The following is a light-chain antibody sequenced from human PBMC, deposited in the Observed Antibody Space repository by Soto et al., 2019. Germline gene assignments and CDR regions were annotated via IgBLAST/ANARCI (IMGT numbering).Light chain of an antibody. J-gene: IGKJ1*01. CDR2: DVS. V-gene: IGKV3-11*01. CDR1: ESVTNY. Sequence: EIVLTQSPATLSLSPGERGTLSCRASESVTNYLAWYQQKPGQAPRLLVYDVSNRATGIPDRFSGGGSGTDFTLTISNIETEDFAVYYCKTRSDWQWTLGKGKKGEIK. CDR3: KTRSDWQWT.